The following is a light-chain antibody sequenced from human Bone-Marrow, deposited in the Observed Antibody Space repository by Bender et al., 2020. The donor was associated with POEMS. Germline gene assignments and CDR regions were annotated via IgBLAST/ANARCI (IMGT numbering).Light chain of an antibody. CDR1: KLGDKY. CDR3: LAWDSGTAV. J-gene: IGLJ2*01. Sequence: SYELTQPPSVSVSPGQTASISCSGDKLGDKYACWYQQKPGQSPVLVIYQDSRRPSGIPERFSGSNSGDTATLTISETQTLDEADYYCLAWDSGTAVFGGGTKLTVL. V-gene: IGLV3-1*01. CDR2: QDS.